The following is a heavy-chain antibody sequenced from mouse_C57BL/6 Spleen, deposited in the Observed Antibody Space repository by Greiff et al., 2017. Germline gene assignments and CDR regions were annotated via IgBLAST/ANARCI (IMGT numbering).Heavy chain of an antibody. Sequence: QVQLKESGPELVKPGASVKLSCKASGYTFTSYDINWVKQRPGQGLEWIGWIYPRDGSTKYNEKLKGKATLTVDTSSSTAYMELHILTSEDSAVFFCASSDCSVYLSFAYWGQGTLVTVSA. CDR3: ASSDCSVYLSFAY. CDR1: GYTFTSYD. V-gene: IGHV1-85*01. D-gene: IGHD3-2*02. CDR2: IYPRDGST. J-gene: IGHJ3*01.